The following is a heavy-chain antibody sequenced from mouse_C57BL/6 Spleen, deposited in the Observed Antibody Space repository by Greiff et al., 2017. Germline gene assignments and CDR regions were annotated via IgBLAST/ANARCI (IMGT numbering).Heavy chain of an antibody. J-gene: IGHJ2*01. V-gene: IGHV1-54*01. CDR1: GYAFTNYL. CDR2: INPGSGGT. CDR3: ARSAVVARRYFDY. Sequence: VHLVESGAELVRPGTSVKVSCKASGYAFTNYLIEWVKQRPGQGLEWIGVINPGSGGTNYNEKFKGKATLTVDKSSSTAYMELRSLTSEDSAVYYCARSAVVARRYFDYWGQGTTLTVSS. D-gene: IGHD1-1*01.